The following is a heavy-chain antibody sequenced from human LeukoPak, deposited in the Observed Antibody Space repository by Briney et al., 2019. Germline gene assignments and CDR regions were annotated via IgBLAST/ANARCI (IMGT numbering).Heavy chain of an antibody. Sequence: PSETLSLTCTVSGDSISGYYWSWIRQPAGKGLEWIGRTSTSGGTNYNPSLKSRLTMSVDTSKNQFSLKLTSVTAADTAVYYCARSTVTTDYWGQGTLVTVSS. D-gene: IGHD4-17*01. CDR3: ARSTVTTDY. J-gene: IGHJ4*02. CDR1: GDSISGYY. CDR2: TSTSGGT. V-gene: IGHV4-4*07.